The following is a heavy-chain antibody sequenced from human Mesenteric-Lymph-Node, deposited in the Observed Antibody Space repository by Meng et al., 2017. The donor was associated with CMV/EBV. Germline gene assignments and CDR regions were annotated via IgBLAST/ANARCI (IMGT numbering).Heavy chain of an antibody. CDR1: GFTFSSYW. D-gene: IGHD6-6*01. CDR2: IKQDGNAN. CDR3: ARDCPKQLGHDY. V-gene: IGHV3-7*01. J-gene: IGHJ4*02. Sequence: GGPLRLSCAASGFTFSSYWMSWVRQAPGKGLEWVANIKQDGNANNYVGSVKGRFTISRDNAKNSLYLQMSSLRAEDTAVYYCARDCPKQLGHDYWGQGTLVTVSS.